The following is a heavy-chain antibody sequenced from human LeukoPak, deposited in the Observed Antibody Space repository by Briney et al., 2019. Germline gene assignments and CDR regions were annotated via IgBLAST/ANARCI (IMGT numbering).Heavy chain of an antibody. Sequence: ASVKVSCKASGYTFTSYDINWVRQATGQGLEWMGWMNPNSGNTGYAQKFQGRVTMTRDTSISTAYMELSRLRSDDTAVYYCARSGNGPEELDYWGQGTLVTVSS. J-gene: IGHJ4*02. CDR1: GYTFTSYD. D-gene: IGHD2-8*01. V-gene: IGHV1-8*01. CDR2: MNPNSGNT. CDR3: ARSGNGPEELDY.